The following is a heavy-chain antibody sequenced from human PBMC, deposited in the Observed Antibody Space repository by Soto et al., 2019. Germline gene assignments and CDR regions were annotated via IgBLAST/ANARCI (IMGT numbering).Heavy chain of an antibody. Sequence: QVQLQESGPGLVNPSQTLSLTCTVSGGSTSRGGYYWTWIRQHPVRGLEWIACIYYSGNTFYNPSLKSRLTISLDTTKNQFSLNLTSVTAADTAVYYCARGAADYGDAFDIWGQGTMVTVSS. CDR3: ARGAADYGDAFDI. CDR1: GGSTSRGGYY. CDR2: IYYSGNT. V-gene: IGHV4-31*03. D-gene: IGHD4-17*01. J-gene: IGHJ3*02.